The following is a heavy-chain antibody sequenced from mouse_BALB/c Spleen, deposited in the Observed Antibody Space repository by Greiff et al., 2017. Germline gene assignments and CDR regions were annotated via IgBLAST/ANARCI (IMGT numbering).Heavy chain of an antibody. Sequence: EVQLVESGGGLVQPGGSLKLSCAASGFTFSSYTMSWVRQTPEKRLEWVAYISNGGGSTYYPDTVKGRFTISRDNAKNTLYLQMSSLKSEDTAMYYCARHYYYGSRGGYFDVWGAGTTVTVSS. D-gene: IGHD1-1*01. V-gene: IGHV5-12-2*01. CDR3: ARHYYYGSRGGYFDV. CDR2: ISNGGGST. J-gene: IGHJ1*01. CDR1: GFTFSSYT.